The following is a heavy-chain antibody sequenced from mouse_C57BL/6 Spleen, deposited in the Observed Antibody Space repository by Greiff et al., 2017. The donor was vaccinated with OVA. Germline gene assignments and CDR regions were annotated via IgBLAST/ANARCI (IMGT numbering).Heavy chain of an antibody. V-gene: IGHV1-52*01. CDR2: IDPSDSET. D-gene: IGHD1-1*01. J-gene: IGHJ2*01. CDR3: ARHTTVVGGRYFDY. Sequence: QVQLQQPGAELVRPGSSVKLSCKASGYTFTSYWMHWVKQRPIQGLEWIGNIDPSDSETHYNQKFKDKATLTVDKSSSTAYMQLSSLTSEDSAVYYCARHTTVVGGRYFDYWGQGTTLTVSS. CDR1: GYTFTSYW.